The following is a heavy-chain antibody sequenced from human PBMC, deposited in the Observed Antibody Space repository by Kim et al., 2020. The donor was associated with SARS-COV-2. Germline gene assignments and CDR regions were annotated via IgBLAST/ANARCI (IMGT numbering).Heavy chain of an antibody. J-gene: IGHJ6*02. CDR3: AREGIGPGSGSYLVYYYYGMDV. V-gene: IGHV3-21*01. CDR1: GFTFSSYS. D-gene: IGHD3-10*01. CDR2: ISSSSSYI. Sequence: GGSLRLSCAASGFTFSSYSMNWVRQAPGKGLEWVSSISSSSSYIYYADSVKGRFTISRDNAKNSLYLQMNSLRAEDTAVYYCAREGIGPGSGSYLVYYYYGMDVWGQGTTVTVSS.